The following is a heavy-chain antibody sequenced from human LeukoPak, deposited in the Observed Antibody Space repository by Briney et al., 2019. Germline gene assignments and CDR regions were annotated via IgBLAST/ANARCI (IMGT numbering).Heavy chain of an antibody. Sequence: PGGSLRLSCAASGFTFSSYSMNWVRQAPGKGLEWVSSISSSSSYIYYADSVKGRFTISRDNAKNSLYLQMNSLRAEDTAVYYCARGLDSSGYPPFDYWGQGTLVTVSS. CDR1: GFTFSSYS. D-gene: IGHD3-22*01. CDR3: ARGLDSSGYPPFDY. J-gene: IGHJ4*02. V-gene: IGHV3-21*01. CDR2: ISSSSSYI.